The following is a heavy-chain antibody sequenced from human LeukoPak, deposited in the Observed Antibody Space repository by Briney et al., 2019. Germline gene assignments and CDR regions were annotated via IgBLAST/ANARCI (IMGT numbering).Heavy chain of an antibody. Sequence: SETLSLTCIVSGGPISTHYWSWSRQPPGKGLEWIGYNDYSGSTNYNPSLKSRVTISVDTSKNQFSLKLNSVTAADTAVYHCARGATFRGTYYMDVWGKGTTVTVSS. CDR3: ARGATFRGTYYMDV. CDR2: NDYSGST. D-gene: IGHD3-10*01. J-gene: IGHJ6*03. CDR1: GGPISTHY. V-gene: IGHV4-59*11.